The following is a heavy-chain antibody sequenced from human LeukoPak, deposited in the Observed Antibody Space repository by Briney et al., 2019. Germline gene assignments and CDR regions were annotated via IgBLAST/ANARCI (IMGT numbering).Heavy chain of an antibody. CDR3: ARRTLYYDSSGYVDY. J-gene: IGHJ4*02. CDR1: GGSISSGGYY. CDR2: IYYSGST. D-gene: IGHD3-22*01. V-gene: IGHV4-31*03. Sequence: SQTLSLTCTVSGGSISSGGYYWSWIRQHPGKGLEWIGYIYYSGSTYYNPSLKSRVTISVDTSKNQFSLKLSSVTAADTAVYSCARRTLYYDSSGYVDYWGQGTLVTVSS.